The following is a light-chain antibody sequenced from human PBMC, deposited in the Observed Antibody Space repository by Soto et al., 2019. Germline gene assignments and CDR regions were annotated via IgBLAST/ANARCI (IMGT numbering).Light chain of an antibody. J-gene: IGKJ2*01. Sequence: DIQMTQSPSTLSASVGYRVTITCRASQSISTWLAWYQQIPGKAPKLLIYDASTLESVVPSRFSGNGSGTEFTLTISSLQPGDLATYFCQQYNSYSYTLGQGTKLEIK. CDR1: QSISTW. CDR2: DAS. CDR3: QQYNSYSYT. V-gene: IGKV1-5*01.